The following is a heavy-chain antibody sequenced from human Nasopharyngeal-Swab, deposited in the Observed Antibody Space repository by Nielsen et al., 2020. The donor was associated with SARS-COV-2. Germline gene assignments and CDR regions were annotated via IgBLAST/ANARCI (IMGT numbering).Heavy chain of an antibody. CDR3: ARGRYCSGGSCGAYMDV. Sequence: GESLKISCAASGFTFSSYDMHWVRQATGKGLEWVSAIGTAGDPYYPGSVKGRFTISRENAKNSLYLQMNSLGAGDTAVYYCARGRYCSGGSCGAYMDVWGKGTTVTVSS. V-gene: IGHV3-13*05. J-gene: IGHJ6*03. D-gene: IGHD2-15*01. CDR2: IGTAGDP. CDR1: GFTFSSYD.